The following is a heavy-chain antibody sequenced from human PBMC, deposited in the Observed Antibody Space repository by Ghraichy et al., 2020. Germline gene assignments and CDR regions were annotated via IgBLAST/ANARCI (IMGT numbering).Heavy chain of an antibody. CDR1: AFTFTKSW. CDR2: IKSKTDGEIV. V-gene: IGHV3-15*01. D-gene: IGHD3-16*01. Sequence: WGSLRLSCAASAFTFTKSWMSWVRQAPGKGLEWVGRIKSKTDGEIVEYAAPVQGRFTISRDDSKSTLYLQMNILRTDDTAVYYCITGYDPQPYWGQGTPVTVSS. CDR3: ITGYDPQPY. J-gene: IGHJ4*02.